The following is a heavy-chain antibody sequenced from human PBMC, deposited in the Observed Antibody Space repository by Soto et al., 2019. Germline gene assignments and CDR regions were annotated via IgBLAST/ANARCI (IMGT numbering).Heavy chain of an antibody. V-gene: IGHV3-11*01. Sequence: GGSLRLSCAASGFTFSDYYMSWIRQAPGKGLEWVSYISSSGSTIYYADSVKGRFTISRDNAKNSLYLQMNSLRAEDTAVYYCARDSYLSYYDPTQGDYYYYYYMDVWGKGTTVTVSS. CDR2: ISSSGSTI. J-gene: IGHJ6*03. CDR1: GFTFSDYY. D-gene: IGHD3-3*01. CDR3: ARDSYLSYYDPTQGDYYYYYYMDV.